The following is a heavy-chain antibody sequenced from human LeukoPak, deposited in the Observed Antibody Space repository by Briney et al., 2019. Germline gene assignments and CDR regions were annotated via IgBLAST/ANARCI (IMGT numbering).Heavy chain of an antibody. CDR3: ARITSYYPCGMDV. V-gene: IGHV3-33*01. CDR2: IWYDGSNK. D-gene: IGHD3-10*01. J-gene: IGHJ6*02. CDR1: GFTFSSYG. Sequence: GRSLRLSCAASGFTFSSYGMHWVRQAPGKGLEWVAVIWYDGSNKYYADSVKGRFTISRDNSKNTLYLQMNSLRAEDTAVYYCARITSYYPCGMDVWGQGTTVTVSS.